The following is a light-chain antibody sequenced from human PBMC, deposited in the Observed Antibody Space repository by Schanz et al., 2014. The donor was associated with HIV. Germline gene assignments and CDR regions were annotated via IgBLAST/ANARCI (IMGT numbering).Light chain of an antibody. Sequence: QSALTQPASVSGSPGQSITISCTGTSSDGGGYNYVSWYQQHPGKAPKLMIYDVRYRPSGVSNRFSGSKSDKTASLTISGLQVEDEADYYCSSFTSSSILFGTGTKLTVL. CDR1: SSDGGGYNY. V-gene: IGLV2-14*01. CDR3: SSFTSSSIL. CDR2: DVR. J-gene: IGLJ1*01.